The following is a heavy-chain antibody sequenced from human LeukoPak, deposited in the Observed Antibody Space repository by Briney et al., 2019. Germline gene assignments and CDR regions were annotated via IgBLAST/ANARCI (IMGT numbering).Heavy chain of an antibody. Sequence: SETLSLTCTVSGASFEHLSWSWIRQPPGKGLEWIGYVYYSGSTDYNPSLKSRLTITADTSKNQFSLRLTSVTAADTAIYYCASHRRSHGAEYWGQGTLVTVSS. CDR2: VYYSGST. V-gene: IGHV4-59*11. CDR1: GASFEHLS. D-gene: IGHD4/OR15-4a*01. CDR3: ASHRRSHGAEY. J-gene: IGHJ4*02.